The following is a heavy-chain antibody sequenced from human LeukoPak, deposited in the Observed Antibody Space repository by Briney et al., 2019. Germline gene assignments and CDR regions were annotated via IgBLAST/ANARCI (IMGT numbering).Heavy chain of an antibody. J-gene: IGHJ4*02. CDR3: TRLRYSDY. V-gene: IGHV3-7*01. CDR2: IKEDGSEK. Sequence: AGSLRLSCAASGFTFSSYWMTWVRQAPGKGLEWVANIKEDGSEKNYVDSVKGRFTISRDNAKNSLYLQMNNLRADDTAVYYCTRLRYSDYWGQGTLVTVSS. CDR1: GFTFSSYW. D-gene: IGHD3-9*01.